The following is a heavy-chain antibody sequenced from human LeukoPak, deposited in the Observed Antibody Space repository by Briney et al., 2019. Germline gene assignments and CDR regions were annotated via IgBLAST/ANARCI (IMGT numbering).Heavy chain of an antibody. J-gene: IGHJ4*02. V-gene: IGHV3-73*01. D-gene: IGHD3-10*01. CDR3: TSHYGSGYSVDY. Sequence: SGGSLRLSCKTSGFTFGDFAVGWVRQASGKGLEWVGRIRSKANSYATAYAASVKGRFTISRDDSKSTAYLQMNSLKTEDTAVYYCTSHYGSGYSVDYWGQGTLVTVSS. CDR1: GFTFGDFA. CDR2: IRSKANSYAT.